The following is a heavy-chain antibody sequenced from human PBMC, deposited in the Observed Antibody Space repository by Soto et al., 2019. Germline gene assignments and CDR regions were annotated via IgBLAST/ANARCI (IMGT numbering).Heavy chain of an antibody. CDR1: GFIFSNYA. CDR3: AMWREGSMVYFDF. D-gene: IGHD2-21*01. J-gene: IGHJ4*02. Sequence: EVPLLESAGGLAQPGGSLRLSCAASGFIFSNYAMTWARQAPGKGLEWVSSTSGGGDKTYYADSVEGRFTISRDNSKHTVYLQMTGLRVEDTALYYCAMWREGSMVYFDFWGQGTRVSVSS. CDR2: TSGGGDKT. V-gene: IGHV3-23*01.